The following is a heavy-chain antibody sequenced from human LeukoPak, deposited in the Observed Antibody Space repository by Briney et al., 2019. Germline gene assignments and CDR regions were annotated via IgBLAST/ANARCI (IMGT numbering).Heavy chain of an antibody. CDR1: GFIFSNFG. CDR2: IQYDGNKI. V-gene: IGHV3-30*02. CDR3: ARDMGAGTLYFDY. D-gene: IGHD6-13*01. Sequence: GGSLRLSCAASGFIFSNFGMHWVRQSPGKGLEWVTFIQYDGNKIYYADSVKGRFTISRDNSKNTLYLQMNSLRAEDTAVYYCARDMGAGTLYFDYWGQGTLVTVSS. J-gene: IGHJ4*02.